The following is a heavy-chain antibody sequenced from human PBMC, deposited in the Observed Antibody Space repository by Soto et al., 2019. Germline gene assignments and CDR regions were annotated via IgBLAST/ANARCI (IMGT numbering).Heavy chain of an antibody. CDR3: ARGGSSGWFFLDY. Sequence: PGGSLRLSCATSGFTFSNYEMNWVRQAPGKGLEWVSYTSSSGRAIYYADSVKGRFTISRDNAKNSLNLQMNSLRAEDTAVYYCARGGSSGWFFLDYWGQGTLVTVSS. V-gene: IGHV3-48*03. J-gene: IGHJ4*02. CDR1: GFTFSNYE. D-gene: IGHD6-19*01. CDR2: TSSSGRAI.